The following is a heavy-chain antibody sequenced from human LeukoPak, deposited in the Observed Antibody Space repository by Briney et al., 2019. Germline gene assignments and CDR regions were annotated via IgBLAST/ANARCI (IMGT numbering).Heavy chain of an antibody. CDR1: YTXTXYA. CDR2: INAGNGNT. V-gene: IGHV1-3*01. J-gene: IGHJ4*02. D-gene: IGHD6-19*01. Sequence: YTXTXYALHXVRQAPGQRLEWMGWINAGNGNTKYSQKFQGRVTITRDASASTAYMELSSLRSEDTAVYYCARESSYYSSGWYMIEYYFDYWGQGTLVTVSS. CDR3: ARESSYYSSGWYMIEYYFDY.